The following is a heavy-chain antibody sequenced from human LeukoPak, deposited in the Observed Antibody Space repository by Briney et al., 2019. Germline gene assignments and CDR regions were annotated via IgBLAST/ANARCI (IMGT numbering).Heavy chain of an antibody. CDR3: ARVVVYYGSGSYYPYGMDV. CDR1: GFTFSSYG. V-gene: IGHV3-30*03. J-gene: IGHJ6*02. CDR2: ISYDGSIE. D-gene: IGHD3-10*01. Sequence: PGRSLRLSCAASGFTFSSYGMHWVRQAPGKGLEWVAVISYDGSIEYYADSVKGRFTISRDNAKNSLYLQMNSLRAEDTALYYCARVVVYYGSGSYYPYGMDVWGQGTTVTVSS.